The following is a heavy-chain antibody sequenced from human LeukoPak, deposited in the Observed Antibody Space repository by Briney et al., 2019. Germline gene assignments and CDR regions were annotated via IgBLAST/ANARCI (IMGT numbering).Heavy chain of an antibody. Sequence: GGSLRLSCAASGFTFSSYWMHWVRQAPGKGLVWVSRINSDGSSTTYAESVKGRFTISRDNAKNTLYLQMNSLRAEDTAVYYCARGAFRLNSNYEAWGQGTLVTVSS. J-gene: IGHJ5*02. CDR3: ARGAFRLNSNYEA. V-gene: IGHV3-74*01. CDR2: INSDGSST. CDR1: GFTFSSYW. D-gene: IGHD4-11*01.